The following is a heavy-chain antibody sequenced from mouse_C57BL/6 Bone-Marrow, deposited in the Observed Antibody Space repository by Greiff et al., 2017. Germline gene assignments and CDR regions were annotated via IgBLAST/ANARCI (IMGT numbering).Heavy chain of an antibody. D-gene: IGHD1-1*01. Sequence: VQLKESVAELVRPGASVKLSCTASGFNIKNTYMHWVKQRPEQGLEWLGRIDPANGTPKYAPKFQGKATITADTSSNTAYLQLISLTSEDTAIYDCASILYYYYAMDYWGQGTSVTVSS. V-gene: IGHV14-3*01. CDR1: GFNIKNTY. CDR3: ASILYYYYAMDY. J-gene: IGHJ4*01. CDR2: IDPANGTP.